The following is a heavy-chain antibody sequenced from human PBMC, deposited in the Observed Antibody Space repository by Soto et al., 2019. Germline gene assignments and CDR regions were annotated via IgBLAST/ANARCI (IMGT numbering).Heavy chain of an antibody. J-gene: IGHJ4*02. CDR3: ARQRTSVVTQAYFDV. CDR1: GGSISSYY. D-gene: IGHD2-21*02. CDR2: IYYSGST. Sequence: SETLSLTCTVSGGSISSYYWSWIRQPPGKGLEWIGYIYYSGSTNYNPSLKSRVTISVDTSKNQFSLKLRTVAAADTALYFCARQRTSVVTQAYFDVWGPGSLVTVSS. V-gene: IGHV4-59*08.